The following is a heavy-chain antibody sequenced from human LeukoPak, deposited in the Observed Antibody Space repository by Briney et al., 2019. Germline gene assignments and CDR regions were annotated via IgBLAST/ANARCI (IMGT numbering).Heavy chain of an antibody. CDR2: INPNSGGT. V-gene: IGHV1-2*02. D-gene: IGHD5-18*01. Sequence: ASVKVSCKASGYTFTGYYIHWVRQAPGQGLEWMGWINPNSGGTNYAQKFQGRVTMTRDTSISTAYMELSRLRSDDTAVYYCAREVGLIQLWLRGFFDYWGQGTLVTVSS. CDR3: AREVGLIQLWLRGFFDY. CDR1: GYTFTGYY. J-gene: IGHJ4*02.